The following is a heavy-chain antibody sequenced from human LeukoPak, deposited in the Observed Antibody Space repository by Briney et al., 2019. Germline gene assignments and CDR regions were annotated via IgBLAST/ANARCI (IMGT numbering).Heavy chain of an antibody. J-gene: IGHJ4*02. CDR3: ARYAVEYSGTYFDS. Sequence: SETLSLTCTVSGGSIISSSYYWGWIRQYPGKGLEWLGNIYYSGTTYYNPSLKSRVTISVDTSKNQFSLKVSSVTAADTAVYYCARYAVEYSGTYFDSWGQGSLVTVSS. V-gene: IGHV4-39*01. CDR2: IYYSGTT. CDR1: GGSIISSSYY. D-gene: IGHD1-26*01.